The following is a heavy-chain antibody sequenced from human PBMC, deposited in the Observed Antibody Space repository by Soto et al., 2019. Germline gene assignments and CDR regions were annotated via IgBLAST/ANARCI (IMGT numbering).Heavy chain of an antibody. CDR2: ISGSGGST. D-gene: IGHD6-13*01. V-gene: IGHV3-23*01. CDR3: AKDPGSRGYFDY. J-gene: IGHJ4*02. Sequence: EVQLLESGGGLVQPGGSLRLSCAASGFTFSSYAMSWVRQAPGKGLEWVSAISGSGGSTYYADSVKGRFTISGDNSKNTLYLQMNSLRAEDTAVYYCAKDPGSRGYFDYWGQGTLVTVSS. CDR1: GFTFSSYA.